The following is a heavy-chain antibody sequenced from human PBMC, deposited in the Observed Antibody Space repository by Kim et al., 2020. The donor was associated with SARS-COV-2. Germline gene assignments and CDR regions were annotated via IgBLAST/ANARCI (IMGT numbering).Heavy chain of an antibody. V-gene: IGHV3-23*01. J-gene: IGHJ6*02. CDR1: GFSFSSYA. CDR2: ISGGGGGT. Sequence: GGSLRLSCGASGFSFSSYAMSWVRQAPGKGLEWVSAISGGGGGTYYADSVKGRFTISRDNSKKTVYLQMNSLRAEDTAVYYCARAWSFSGFGELLSRIYGMDVWGQGTTVTVSS. CDR3: ARAWSFSGFGELLSRIYGMDV. D-gene: IGHD3-10*01.